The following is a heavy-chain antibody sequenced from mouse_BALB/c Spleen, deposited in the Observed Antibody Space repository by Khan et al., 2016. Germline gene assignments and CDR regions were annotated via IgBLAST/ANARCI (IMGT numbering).Heavy chain of an antibody. D-gene: IGHD1-1*01. CDR2: IYPGDGDT. J-gene: IGHJ4*01. Sequence: QVQLQQPGVELVRPGSPVNFPGKASGYAFSSYWLNWVKQRPGQGLEWIGQIYPGDGDTNYNGKFKGKATLTATKSSSTAYMQLSTLTSEDSAVHSGAKLIETKDAMAYWGQGTPVTVSA. V-gene: IGHV1-80*01. CDR3: AKLIETKDAMAY. CDR1: GYAFSSYW.